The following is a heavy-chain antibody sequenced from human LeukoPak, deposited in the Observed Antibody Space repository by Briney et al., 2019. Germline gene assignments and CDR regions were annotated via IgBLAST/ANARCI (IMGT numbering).Heavy chain of an antibody. CDR3: ARAGSDYCGGDCPKFDY. CDR2: INPTGGST. J-gene: IGHJ4*02. Sequence: ASVLVSCKASGYTFTSYYMHWVRQAPGQGLEWMGIINPTGGSTSYAQKFQGRVTMTRDTSTSTVSMELSSLRSEDTAVYYCARAGSDYCGGDCPKFDYWGQGTLVTVSS. D-gene: IGHD2-21*02. CDR1: GYTFTSYY. V-gene: IGHV1-46*01.